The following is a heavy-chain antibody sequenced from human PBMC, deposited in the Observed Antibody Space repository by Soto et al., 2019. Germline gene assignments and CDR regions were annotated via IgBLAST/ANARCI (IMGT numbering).Heavy chain of an antibody. Sequence: QVQLVQSGAEVNKPGSSVKVSCKASGGTFSSYAISWVRQAPGQGLEWMGGIIPIVGTANYAHKFQGRVTITAYESTSTAYMELSSLRSEDTAVYYCARDVDTAMVHFDYWGQGPLVTVSS. CDR1: GGTFSSYA. D-gene: IGHD5-18*01. CDR3: ARDVDTAMVHFDY. CDR2: IIPIVGTA. V-gene: IGHV1-69*01. J-gene: IGHJ4*02.